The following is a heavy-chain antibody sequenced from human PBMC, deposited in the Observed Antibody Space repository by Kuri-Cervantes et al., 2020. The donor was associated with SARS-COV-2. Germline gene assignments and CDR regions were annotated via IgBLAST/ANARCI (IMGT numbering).Heavy chain of an antibody. J-gene: IGHJ4*02. D-gene: IGHD6-19*01. CDR1: GYTFTSYG. CDR2: ISAYNGNT. Sequence: ASVKVSCKASGYTFTSYGISWVRQAPGQGLEWMGWISAYNGNTNYAQKLQGRVTMTTDTSTSTAYMELRSLRSDDTAGYYCARESGSSGWYGFDYWGQGTLVTVSS. V-gene: IGHV1-18*04. CDR3: ARESGSSGWYGFDY.